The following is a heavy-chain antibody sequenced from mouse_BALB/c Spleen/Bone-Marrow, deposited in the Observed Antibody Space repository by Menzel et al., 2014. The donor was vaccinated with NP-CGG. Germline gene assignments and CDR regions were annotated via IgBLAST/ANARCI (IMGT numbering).Heavy chain of an antibody. CDR1: GYTFTSYW. CDR3: ARRDFRSWFAY. D-gene: IGHD2-14*01. J-gene: IGHJ3*01. Sequence: VQLQQSGAELVKPGASVNLSCKASGYTFTSYWVYWVKQRPGQGLEWIGEINPSNGRANYNEKFKNKATLTVDKSTSTAYIQVSSLTSEDSAVYYCARRDFRSWFAYWGQGTLVTVSA. CDR2: INPSNGRA. V-gene: IGHV1S81*02.